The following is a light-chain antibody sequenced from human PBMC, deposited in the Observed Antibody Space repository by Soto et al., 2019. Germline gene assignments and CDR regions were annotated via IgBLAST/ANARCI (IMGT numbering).Light chain of an antibody. CDR3: QQYGSSPRT. Sequence: EIVLTQSPATLSVSPGERATLSFRASQSVSSSYLAWYQQKPGQAPRLLIYGASSSATGIPDRFSGSGSGTDFTLTISRLEPEDFAVYYCQQYGSSPRTFGQGTKVDIK. CDR1: QSVSSSY. V-gene: IGKV3-20*01. CDR2: GAS. J-gene: IGKJ1*01.